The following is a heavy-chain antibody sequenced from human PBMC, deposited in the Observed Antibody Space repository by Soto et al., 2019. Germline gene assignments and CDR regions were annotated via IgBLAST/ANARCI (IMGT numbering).Heavy chain of an antibody. CDR3: ARDQTTESYDYYYGMDV. V-gene: IGHV4-31*03. CDR1: GGAISSGGYY. D-gene: IGHD4-4*01. Sequence: SETLSLTCTVSGGAISSGGYYWSWIRQHPGKGLEWIGYIYYSGSTYYNPSLKSRVTISVDTSKNQFSLKLSSVTAADTAVYYCARDQTTESYDYYYGMDVWGQGTTVTVSS. CDR2: IYYSGST. J-gene: IGHJ6*02.